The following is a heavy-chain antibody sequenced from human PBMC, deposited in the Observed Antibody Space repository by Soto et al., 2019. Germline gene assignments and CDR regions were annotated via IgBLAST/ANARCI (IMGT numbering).Heavy chain of an antibody. V-gene: IGHV3-66*01. Sequence: VQLVESGGGLVEPGGSLRLSCSASGFIFTDYSMTWIRQAPGKGLEWVSILYSGGTTYYADSVKGRFTISRDTSENTLYLQMNSLRAEDTAVYYCARGLYDSGSFYFDFWGQGTLVTVSS. CDR1: GFIFTDYS. D-gene: IGHD3-10*01. CDR3: ARGLYDSGSFYFDF. J-gene: IGHJ4*02. CDR2: LYSGGTT.